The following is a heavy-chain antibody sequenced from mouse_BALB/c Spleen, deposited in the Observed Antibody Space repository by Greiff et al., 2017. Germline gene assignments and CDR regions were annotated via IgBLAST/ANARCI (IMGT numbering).Heavy chain of an antibody. J-gene: IGHJ1*01. CDR2: ISNGGGST. V-gene: IGHV5-12-2*01. CDR3: ARWYWYFDG. Sequence: EVMLVESGGGLVQPGGSLKLSCAASGFTFSSYTMSWVRQTPEKRLEWVAYISNGGGSTYYPDTVKGRFTISRDNAKNTLYLQMSSLKSEDTAMYYCARWYWYFDGWGAGTTVTVSS. CDR1: GFTFSSYT.